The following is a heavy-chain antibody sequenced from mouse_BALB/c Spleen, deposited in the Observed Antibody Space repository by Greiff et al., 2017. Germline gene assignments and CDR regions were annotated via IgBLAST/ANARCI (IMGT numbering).Heavy chain of an antibody. Sequence: EVMRVESGGGLVQPGGSLRLSCATSGFTFTDYYMSWVRQPPGKALEWLGFIRNKANGYTTEYSASVKGRFTISRDNSQSILYLQMNTLRAEDSATYYCARDNYGYDYWGQGTTLTVSS. D-gene: IGHD2-2*01. CDR2: IRNKANGYTT. CDR1: GFTFTDYY. V-gene: IGHV7-3*02. CDR3: ARDNYGYDY. J-gene: IGHJ2*01.